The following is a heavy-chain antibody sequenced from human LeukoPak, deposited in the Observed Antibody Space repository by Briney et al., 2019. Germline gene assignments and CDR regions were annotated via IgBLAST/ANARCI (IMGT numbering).Heavy chain of an antibody. CDR2: IGTAGDT. CDR1: GFTFSSYA. J-gene: IGHJ6*03. V-gene: IGHV3-13*01. Sequence: PGGSLRLSCAASGFTFSSYAMHWVRQAPGKGLEWVSAIGTAGDTYYPGSVKGQFTISRENAKNSLYLQMNSLRAGDTAVYYCARCREHFILRFLEWLLNYYYYYYMDVWGKGTTVTVSS. D-gene: IGHD3-3*01. CDR3: ARCREHFILRFLEWLLNYYYYYYMDV.